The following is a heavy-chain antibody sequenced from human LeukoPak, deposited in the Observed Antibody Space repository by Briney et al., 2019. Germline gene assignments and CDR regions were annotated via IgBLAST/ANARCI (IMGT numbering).Heavy chain of an antibody. CDR2: INHSGST. J-gene: IGHJ6*02. D-gene: IGHD2-2*01. CDR3: ATQRGYCSSTSCYFRRYYYYGMDV. CDR1: GGSFSGYY. V-gene: IGHV4-34*01. Sequence: SETLSLTCAVYGGSFSGYYWSWIRQPPGKGLEWIGEINHSGSTNYNPSFKSRVTISVDTSKNQFSLKLSSVTAADTAVYYCATQRGYCSSTSCYFRRYYYYGMDVWGQGTTVTVSS.